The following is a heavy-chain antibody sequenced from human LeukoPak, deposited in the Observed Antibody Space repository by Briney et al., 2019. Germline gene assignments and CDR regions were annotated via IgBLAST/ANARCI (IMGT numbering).Heavy chain of an antibody. CDR3: ARKSGSGWPRYFDY. J-gene: IGHJ4*02. D-gene: IGHD6-19*01. Sequence: GGSLRLSCAASGFTFSSYAMSWVRQAPGKGLEWVSAISGSGGSTYYADSVEGRFTISRDNAENSLYLQMNSLRAEDTAVYYCARKSGSGWPRYFDYWGQGTLVTVSS. CDR2: ISGSGGST. CDR1: GFTFSSYA. V-gene: IGHV3-23*01.